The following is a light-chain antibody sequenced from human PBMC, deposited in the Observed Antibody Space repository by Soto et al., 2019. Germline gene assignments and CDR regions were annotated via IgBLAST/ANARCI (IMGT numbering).Light chain of an antibody. CDR1: QSVSTN. J-gene: IGKJ4*01. CDR3: QQYNNWPLT. CDR2: GAS. V-gene: IGKV3-15*01. Sequence: ETVMTQSPATLSVSPGERATLSCRASQSVSTNLAWYQQRPGQAPRLLIYGASTRDAGIPGTFSGSGSGTEFTLTISSLQSADFAVYYCQQYNNWPLTFGGGTKVEIK.